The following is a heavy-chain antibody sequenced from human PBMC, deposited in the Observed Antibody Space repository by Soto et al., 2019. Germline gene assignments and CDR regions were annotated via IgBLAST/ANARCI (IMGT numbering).Heavy chain of an antibody. CDR1: GFTFSSYA. CDR3: ANIDSSIAVAGPQFDY. D-gene: IGHD6-19*01. Sequence: PGGSLRLSCAASGFTFSSYAMSWVRQAPGKGLEWVSAISGSGGSTYYADSVKGRFTISRDNSKNTLYLQMNSLRAEDTAVYYCANIDSSIAVAGPQFDYWGQGTLVTVSS. CDR2: ISGSGGST. V-gene: IGHV3-23*01. J-gene: IGHJ4*02.